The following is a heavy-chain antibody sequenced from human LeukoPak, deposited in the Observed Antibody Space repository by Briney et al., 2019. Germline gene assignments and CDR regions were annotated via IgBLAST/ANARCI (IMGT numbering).Heavy chain of an antibody. CDR1: GGSISSYY. CDR3: ARDSHDYGDYLGAFDI. Sequence: PSETLSLTCTVSGGSISSYYWSWIRQHPGKGLEWIGYIYYSGSTYYNPSLKSRVTISVDTSKNQFSLKLSSVTAADTAVYYCARDSHDYGDYLGAFDIWGQGTMVTVSS. D-gene: IGHD4-17*01. CDR2: IYYSGST. V-gene: IGHV4-59*06. J-gene: IGHJ3*02.